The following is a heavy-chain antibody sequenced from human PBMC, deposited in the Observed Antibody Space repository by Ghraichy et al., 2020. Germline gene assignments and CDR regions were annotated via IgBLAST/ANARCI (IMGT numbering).Heavy chain of an antibody. D-gene: IGHD3-9*01. J-gene: IGHJ4*02. CDR1: GFTFDDYT. Sequence: GGSLRLSCAASGFTFDDYTMHWVRQAPGKGLEWVSLISWDGGSTYYADSVKGRFTISRDNSKNSLYLQMNSLRTEDTALYYCAKDIMGRRYYDILTGYLKAYYFDYWGQGTLVTVSS. CDR2: ISWDGGST. CDR3: AKDIMGRRYYDILTGYLKAYYFDY. V-gene: IGHV3-43*01.